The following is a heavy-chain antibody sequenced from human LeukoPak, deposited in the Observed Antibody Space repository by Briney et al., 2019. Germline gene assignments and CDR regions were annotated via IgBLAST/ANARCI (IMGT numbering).Heavy chain of an antibody. CDR1: RFTFSTYN. V-gene: IGHV3-48*01. D-gene: IGHD4-17*01. CDR3: ARDQDYASDY. J-gene: IGHJ4*02. CDR2: ISPSGDNE. Sequence: PGGSLRLSRAASRFTFSTYNMNRHRQAPGKGLEWVSYISPSGDNEYYADSVKGRFTVSRDNARNSLFLQMNSLRVEDTAVYYCARDQDYASDYWGQGTLVTVSS.